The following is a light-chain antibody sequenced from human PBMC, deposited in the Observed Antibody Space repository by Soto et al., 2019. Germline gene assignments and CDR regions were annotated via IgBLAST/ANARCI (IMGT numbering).Light chain of an antibody. CDR3: QQRSNCL. Sequence: EIVLTQSPATLSVSPGERATLSCRASQSVSSYLAWYQQKPGQAPRLLIYDASNRATGIPARFSGSGSGTDFTLTISSLEPEDFAVYYCQQRSNCLFGQGTRLEIK. CDR1: QSVSSY. J-gene: IGKJ5*01. CDR2: DAS. V-gene: IGKV3-11*01.